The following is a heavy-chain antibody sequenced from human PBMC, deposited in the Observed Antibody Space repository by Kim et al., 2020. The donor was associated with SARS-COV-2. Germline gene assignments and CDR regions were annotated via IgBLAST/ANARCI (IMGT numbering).Heavy chain of an antibody. V-gene: IGHV3-21*01. J-gene: IGHJ3*02. CDR2: ISAAGDYV. D-gene: IGHD1-1*01. CDR1: GFTFRSRS. Sequence: GGSLRLSCAVSGFTFRSRSMGWVRQAPGKGLEWVSTISAAGDYVFYADSVQGRFTISRDNANNLLYLRMSSLTAEDTAVYYCAREALQLGTFDIWGQGTLVTVSS. CDR3: AREALQLGTFDI.